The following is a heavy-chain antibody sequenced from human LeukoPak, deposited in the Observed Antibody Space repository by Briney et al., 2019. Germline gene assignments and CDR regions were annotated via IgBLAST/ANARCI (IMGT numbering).Heavy chain of an antibody. J-gene: IGHJ4*02. D-gene: IGHD3-22*01. CDR3: AADPSYSSGYRYYFDY. V-gene: IGHV1-58*01. CDR1: GFTFISSA. CDR2: IVVGSGNT. Sequence: TSVKVSCKTSGFTFISSAVQWVRQARGQRLEWIGWIVVGSGNTNYAQKFQERVTITRDMSTSTAYMELSSLRSEDTAVYYCAADPSYSSGYRYYFDYWGQGTLGTVSS.